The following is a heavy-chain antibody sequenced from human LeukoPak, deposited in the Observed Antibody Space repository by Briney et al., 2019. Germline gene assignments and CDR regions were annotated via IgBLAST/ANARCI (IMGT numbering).Heavy chain of an antibody. J-gene: IGHJ4*02. Sequence: SETLSLTCAVYGGSFSGYYWSWLPQPPGKALEWIGEINHSGSTNYNPSLKSRVTISVDTSKNQFSLKLSSVTAADTAVYYCARVPHRKGTAYDYWGQGTLVTVSS. CDR3: ARVPHRKGTAYDY. V-gene: IGHV4-34*01. CDR2: INHSGST. D-gene: IGHD1-1*01. CDR1: GGSFSGYY.